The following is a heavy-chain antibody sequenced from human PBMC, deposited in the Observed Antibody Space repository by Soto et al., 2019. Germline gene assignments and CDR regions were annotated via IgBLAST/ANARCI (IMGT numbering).Heavy chain of an antibody. CDR1: GGSISSGGYY. CDR3: ARRYDYGDYASPDWFDP. CDR2: VYYSGST. D-gene: IGHD4-17*01. J-gene: IGHJ5*02. V-gene: IGHV4-31*03. Sequence: PSETLSLTCTVSGGSISSGGYYWSWIRQHPGKGLEWIGYVYYSGSTYYNPSLKSRVTISVDTSKNQFSLKLSSVTAADTAVYYCARRYDYGDYASPDWFDPWGQGTLVTVSS.